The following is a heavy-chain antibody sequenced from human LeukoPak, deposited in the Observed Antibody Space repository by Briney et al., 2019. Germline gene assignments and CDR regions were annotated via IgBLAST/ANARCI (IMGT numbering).Heavy chain of an antibody. J-gene: IGHJ5*02. CDR3: AILPTLFGPFDP. D-gene: IGHD3-3*01. CDR1: GGSINSRTKY. V-gene: IGHV4-61*05. CDR2: IYYSGST. Sequence: TSETLSLTCTVSGGSINSRTKYWGWVRQPPGKGLEWIGFIYYSGSTTYNPSLKSRVTISVDTSKNQFSLRLSSVTAADTAVYYCAILPTLFGPFDPWGQGALVTVSS.